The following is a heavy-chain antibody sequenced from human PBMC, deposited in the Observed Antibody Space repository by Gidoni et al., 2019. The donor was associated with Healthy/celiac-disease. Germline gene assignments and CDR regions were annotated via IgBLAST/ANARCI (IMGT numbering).Heavy chain of an antibody. CDR3: AADYGSGSYYVY. Sequence: QVQLQESGPVLVQPSETLSLTCTASGGSISSYYWRWIRQPPGKGLEWIGYIYYSGSTNYNPSLKSRVTISVDTSKNQFSLKLSSVTAADTAVYYCAADYGSGSYYVYWGQGTLVTVSS. V-gene: IGHV4-59*01. D-gene: IGHD3-10*01. J-gene: IGHJ4*02. CDR2: IYYSGST. CDR1: GGSISSYY.